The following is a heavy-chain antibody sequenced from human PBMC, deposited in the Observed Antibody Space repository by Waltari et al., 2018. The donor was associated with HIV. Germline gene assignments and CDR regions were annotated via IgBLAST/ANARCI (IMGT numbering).Heavy chain of an antibody. J-gene: IGHJ3*02. Sequence: QVQLQESGPGLVKPSETLSLTCTVSGGSISSYYWSWIRQPPGKGLEWIGYIYYSGSTNYNPSLKSRVTISVDTSKNQFSLKLSSVTAADTAVYYCASSTMYNRAFDIWGQGTMVTVSS. D-gene: IGHD3-10*02. CDR2: IYYSGST. CDR1: GGSISSYY. CDR3: ASSTMYNRAFDI. V-gene: IGHV4-59*01.